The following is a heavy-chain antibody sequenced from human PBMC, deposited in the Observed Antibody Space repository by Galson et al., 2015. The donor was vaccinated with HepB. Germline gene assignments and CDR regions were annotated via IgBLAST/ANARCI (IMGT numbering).Heavy chain of an antibody. CDR3: ARDRGLMSSVLDS. V-gene: IGHV3-33*01. CDR2: IWYDASHK. CDR1: GFTFGSHG. D-gene: IGHD3-10*01. J-gene: IGHJ4*02. Sequence: SLRLSCAASGFTFGSHGMHWVRQAPGKGLEWVAFIWYDASHKYYADSETGRFTISRDNSKNMLYLQMNSLGAEDTAMYYCARDRGLMSSVLDSWGQGTLVTVSS.